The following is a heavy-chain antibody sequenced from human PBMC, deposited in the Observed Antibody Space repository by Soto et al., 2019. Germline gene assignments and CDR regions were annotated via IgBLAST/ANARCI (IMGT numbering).Heavy chain of an antibody. Sequence: GGSLRLSWAASGFTFSSDAMLLVRQAPGKGLEWVSAISGSGGRTYYADSVKGRFTISRDNSKNTLYLQMNSLRAEDTAVYYCAKDKVADSSSWYWLPYDYWGQGTLVTVSS. CDR3: AKDKVADSSSWYWLPYDY. CDR2: ISGSGGRT. V-gene: IGHV3-23*01. D-gene: IGHD6-13*01. J-gene: IGHJ4*02. CDR1: GFTFSSDA.